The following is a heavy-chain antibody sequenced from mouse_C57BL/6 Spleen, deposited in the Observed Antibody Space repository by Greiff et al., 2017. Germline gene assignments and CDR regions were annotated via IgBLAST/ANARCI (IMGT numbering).Heavy chain of an antibody. CDR1: GYTFTSYW. D-gene: IGHD1-1*01. J-gene: IGHJ2*01. CDR2: IHPNSGST. CDR3: ARWGTTVVEGYFDY. Sequence: VQLQQPGAELVKPGASVKLSCKASGYTFTSYWMHWVKQRPGQGLEWIGMIHPNSGSTNYNEKFKSKATLTVDKSASTAYMQLSSLTSEDSAVYYCARWGTTVVEGYFDYWGQGTTLTVSS. V-gene: IGHV1-64*01.